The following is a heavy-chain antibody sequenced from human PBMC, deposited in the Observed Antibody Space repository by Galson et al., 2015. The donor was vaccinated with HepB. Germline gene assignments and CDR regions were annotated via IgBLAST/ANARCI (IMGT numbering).Heavy chain of an antibody. CDR3: ARLGYSGYDQRLCY. Sequence: SVKVSCKASGGTFSSYAVSWVRQAPGQGLEWMGGIIPIFGTANYAQRFQGRVTITADESTSTAYMELSSLRSEDTAVYYCARLGYSGYDQRLCYWGQGTLVTVSS. CDR2: IIPIFGTA. J-gene: IGHJ4*02. CDR1: GGTFSSYA. V-gene: IGHV1-69*13. D-gene: IGHD5-12*01.